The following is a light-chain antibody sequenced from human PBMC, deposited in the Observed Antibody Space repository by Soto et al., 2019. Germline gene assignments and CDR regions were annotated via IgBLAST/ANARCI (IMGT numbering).Light chain of an antibody. Sequence: AIPMTQSPSSVSASLGDRVTIPCRASQGIRGDLGWYQQKPGKAPKLLISATSTLQSGVPSRFSGRGSGTNFTLTISSLQPEDFATYYCIQDFISPLTVGQGTK. CDR2: ATS. CDR1: QGIRGD. J-gene: IGKJ1*01. CDR3: IQDFISPLT. V-gene: IGKV1-6*01.